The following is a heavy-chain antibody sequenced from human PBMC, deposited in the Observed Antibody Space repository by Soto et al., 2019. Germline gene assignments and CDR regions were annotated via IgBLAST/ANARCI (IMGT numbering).Heavy chain of an antibody. Sequence: ASVKVSCKASGYSFTSYGFNWVRQAPGQGLGWMGWISANSGDTNYAQNLQGRVTMTTDTSTSTVYMELRSLRSDDTAVYYCARAGASNWNYVSSSSWGQGTLVTVSS. J-gene: IGHJ4*02. CDR2: ISANSGDT. D-gene: IGHD1-7*01. V-gene: IGHV1-18*04. CDR3: ARAGASNWNYVSSSS. CDR1: GYSFTSYG.